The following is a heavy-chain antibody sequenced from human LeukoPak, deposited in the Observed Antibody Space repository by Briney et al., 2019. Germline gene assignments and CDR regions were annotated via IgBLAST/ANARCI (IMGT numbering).Heavy chain of an antibody. V-gene: IGHV3-30-3*01. CDR3: ARDDDYGDYGAAFDI. Sequence: GGSLRLSCAASGFTFSSYAMHWVRQAPGKGLEGVAVISYDGSNKYYADSVKGRFTISRDNSKNTLYLQMNNLRAEDTAVYYCARDDDYGDYGAAFDIWGQGTMVTVSS. CDR1: GFTFSSYA. D-gene: IGHD4-17*01. J-gene: IGHJ3*02. CDR2: ISYDGSNK.